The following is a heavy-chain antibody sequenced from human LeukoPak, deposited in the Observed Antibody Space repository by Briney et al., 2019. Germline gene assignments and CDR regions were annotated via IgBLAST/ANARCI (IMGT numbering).Heavy chain of an antibody. J-gene: IGHJ4*02. V-gene: IGHV4-39*01. CDR2: IYYSGST. Sequence: GSLSLTCTVSGGSISSSSYYWGWIRQPPGKGLEWIGSIYYSGSTYYNPSLKSRVTISVDTSKNQFSLKLSSVTAADTAVYYCARVPTVTFFDYWGQGTLVTVSS. D-gene: IGHD4-17*01. CDR1: GGSISSSSYY. CDR3: ARVPTVTFFDY.